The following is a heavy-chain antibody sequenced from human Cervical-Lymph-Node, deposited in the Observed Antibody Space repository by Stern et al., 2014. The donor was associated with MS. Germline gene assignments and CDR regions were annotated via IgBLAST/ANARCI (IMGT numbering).Heavy chain of an antibody. J-gene: IGHJ4*02. V-gene: IGHV7-4-1*02. D-gene: IGHD3-16*01. CDR2: INTNTRNP. CDR1: GYTFTNNA. Sequence: MQLVQSGSELKKPGASVKLSCKASGYTFTNNAINWVRQAPGQGLEWMGWINTNTRNPTYAQDFTGRFVFSLDTSVSTAYLQINSLKTEDTAVYYCARVARSAYHIDYWGQGTLVTVS. CDR3: ARVARSAYHIDY.